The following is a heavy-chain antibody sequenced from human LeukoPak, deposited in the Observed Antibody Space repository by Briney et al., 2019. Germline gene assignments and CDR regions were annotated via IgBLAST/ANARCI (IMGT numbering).Heavy chain of an antibody. J-gene: IGHJ6*04. CDR1: GGSISSYY. V-gene: IGHV4-59*01. D-gene: IGHD1-1*01. CDR2: IYDSGST. CDR3: ARSTRRRRGDYYYYGMDV. Sequence: PSETLSLTCNASGGSISSYYRSWIRQPPGKGLEWIGYIYDSGSTNYNPSLKSRVTISVDTSKNQFSLKLSSVTAADTAVYYCARSTRRRRGDYYYYGMDVWGKGTTVTVSS.